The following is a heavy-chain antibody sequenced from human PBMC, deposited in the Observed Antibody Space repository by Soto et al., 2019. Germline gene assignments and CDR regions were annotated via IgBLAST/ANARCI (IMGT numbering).Heavy chain of an antibody. CDR3: AARFGELTAPFD. CDR2: IIPIFGTA. D-gene: IGHD3-10*01. V-gene: IGHV1-69*06. CDR1: GGTFSSYA. Sequence: ASVKVSCKASGGTFSSYAISWVRQAPGQGLEWMGGIIPIFGTANYAQKFQGRVTITADKSTSTAYMELSSLRSEDTAVYYCAARFGELTAPFDWGQGTLVTVSS. J-gene: IGHJ4*02.